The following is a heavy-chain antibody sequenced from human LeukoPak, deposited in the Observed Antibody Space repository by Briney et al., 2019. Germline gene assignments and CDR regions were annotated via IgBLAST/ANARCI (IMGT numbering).Heavy chain of an antibody. D-gene: IGHD3-16*02. Sequence: SETLSLTCTVSGGSISSGSYYWSWIRQPAGKGLEWIGRIYTSGSSNYNPSLKSRVTISVDTSKNQFSLKLSSVTAADTAVYYCARNSISYYDYVWGSYRDAFDIWGQGTMVTVSS. J-gene: IGHJ3*02. CDR3: ARNSISYYDYVWGSYRDAFDI. CDR2: IYTSGSS. CDR1: GGSISSGSYY. V-gene: IGHV4-61*02.